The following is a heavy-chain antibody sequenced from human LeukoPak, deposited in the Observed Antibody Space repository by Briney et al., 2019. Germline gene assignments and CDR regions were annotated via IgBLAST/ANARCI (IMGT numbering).Heavy chain of an antibody. J-gene: IGHJ2*01. CDR1: GGSISTYY. CDR2: IYNSGST. V-gene: IGHV4-4*07. CDR3: ARKATPDSIHWYFDL. Sequence: SETLSLTCAVSGGSISTYYWNWIRQPAGKGLEWIGRIYNSGSTNYNPSLKSRVTMSVDTSKNQLSLKLNSVTAADTAVYYCARKATPDSIHWYFDLWGRGTLVTVSS.